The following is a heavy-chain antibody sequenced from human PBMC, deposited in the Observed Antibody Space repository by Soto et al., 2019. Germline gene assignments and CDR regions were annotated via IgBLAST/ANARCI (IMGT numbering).Heavy chain of an antibody. J-gene: IGHJ5*02. CDR3: AHLGEEYQLLQNWFDP. V-gene: IGHV4-34*01. CDR1: GGSFSGYY. D-gene: IGHD2-2*01. CDR2: INHSGST. Sequence: SETLSLTCAVYGGSFSGYYWSWIRQPPGKGLDWIGEINHSGSTNYNPSLKSRVTISVDTSKYQFSLKLSSVTAADTVVYYCAHLGEEYQLLQNWFDPWGQGTLVTVSS.